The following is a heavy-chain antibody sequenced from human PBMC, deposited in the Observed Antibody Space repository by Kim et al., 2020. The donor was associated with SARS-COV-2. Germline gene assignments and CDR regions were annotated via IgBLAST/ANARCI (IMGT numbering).Heavy chain of an antibody. CDR2: IIPIFGTA. CDR1: GGTFSSYA. Sequence: SVKVSCKASGGTFSSYAISWVRQAPGQGLEWMGGIIPIFGTANYAQKFQGRVTITADESTSTAYMELSSLRSEDTAVYYCASGDYVWGSYRLGRGMDVWGQGTTVTVSS. CDR3: ASGDYVWGSYRLGRGMDV. D-gene: IGHD3-16*02. J-gene: IGHJ6*02. V-gene: IGHV1-69*13.